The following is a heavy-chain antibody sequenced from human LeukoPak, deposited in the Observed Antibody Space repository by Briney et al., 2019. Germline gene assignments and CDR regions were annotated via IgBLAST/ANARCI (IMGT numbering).Heavy chain of an antibody. CDR3: VREAFEVRHWYFDF. V-gene: IGHV3-74*01. Sequence: GGSLRLSCTASGFTFGDYAMSWFRQAPGKGLEWVSRVDLDESNIAYAESVKGRFTISRDNAKNTLFLQMNSLRAEDTAVYYCVREAFEVRHWYFDFWGRGTLVSVSS. D-gene: IGHD3-10*01. CDR1: GFTFGDYA. J-gene: IGHJ2*01. CDR2: VDLDESNI.